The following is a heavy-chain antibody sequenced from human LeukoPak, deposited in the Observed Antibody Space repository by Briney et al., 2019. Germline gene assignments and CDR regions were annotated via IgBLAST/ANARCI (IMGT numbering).Heavy chain of an antibody. V-gene: IGHV1-46*01. J-gene: IGHJ6*03. CDR3: ARSSGYYSSLFYMHV. CDR1: GYTFTSYY. Sequence: ASVKVSCKASGYTFTSYYMHWVRQAPGQGLEWVGIINPSGDPTTYAQKFQGRVTMTSDMSTSTVYMELSSLRSEDTAVYYCARSSGYYSSLFYMHVWGEGTTVTVSS. D-gene: IGHD3-22*01. CDR2: INPSGDPT.